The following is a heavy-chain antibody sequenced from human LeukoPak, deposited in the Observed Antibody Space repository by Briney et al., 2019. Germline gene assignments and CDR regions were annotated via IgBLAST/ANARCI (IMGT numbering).Heavy chain of an antibody. D-gene: IGHD1-7*01. CDR1: GGTFSSYA. CDR3: ARVGNWNYAGLNYYYYMDV. J-gene: IGHJ6*03. V-gene: IGHV1-69*06. Sequence: GASVKVSCKASGGTFSSYAISWVRQAPGQGLEWMGGLIPIFGTANYAQKFQGRVTITADKFTSTAYMELSSLRSEDTAVYYCARVGNWNYAGLNYYYYMDVWGKGTTVTVSS. CDR2: LIPIFGTA.